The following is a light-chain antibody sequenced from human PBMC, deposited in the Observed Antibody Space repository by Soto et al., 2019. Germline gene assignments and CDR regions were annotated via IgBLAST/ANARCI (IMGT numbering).Light chain of an antibody. Sequence: QSALTQPRSVSGSPGQSVTISCTGTSSDVGNYDYVSWYQQVPGKAPTLLIYEVTNRPSGVSSRFSGSKSGNTASLTISDLQAEDEADYYCSSFTVHTTPVVFGGGTKVTVL. CDR3: SSFTVHTTPVV. CDR1: SSDVGNYDY. CDR2: EVT. J-gene: IGLJ2*01. V-gene: IGLV2-14*01.